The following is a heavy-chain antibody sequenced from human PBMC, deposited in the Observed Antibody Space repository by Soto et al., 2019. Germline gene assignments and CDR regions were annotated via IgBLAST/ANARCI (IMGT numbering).Heavy chain of an antibody. D-gene: IGHD3-22*01. J-gene: IGHJ6*02. V-gene: IGHV4-34*01. CDR3: ARGSSGYGMDV. Sequence: SETLSLTCAVYGGSFSGYYWSWIRQPPGKGLEWIGEINHSGSTNYNPSLKSRVTISVDTSKNQFSLKLSSVTAADTAVYYCARGSSGYGMDVWGQGTTVTVSS. CDR1: GGSFSGYY. CDR2: INHSGST.